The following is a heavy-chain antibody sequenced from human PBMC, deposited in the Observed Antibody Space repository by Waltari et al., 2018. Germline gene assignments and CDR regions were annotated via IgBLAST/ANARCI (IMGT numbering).Heavy chain of an antibody. Sequence: QLQLQESGPGLVKPSETLSLTCTVSGGSISSSSYYWGWIRQPPGKGLEWIGSIYYSGSTYYNPSLKSRVTISVDTSKNQFSLKLSSVTAADTAVYYCARLEIFSGSSSDYWGQGTLVTVSS. D-gene: IGHD1-26*01. CDR2: IYYSGST. CDR3: ARLEIFSGSSSDY. V-gene: IGHV4-39*01. J-gene: IGHJ4*02. CDR1: GGSISSSSYY.